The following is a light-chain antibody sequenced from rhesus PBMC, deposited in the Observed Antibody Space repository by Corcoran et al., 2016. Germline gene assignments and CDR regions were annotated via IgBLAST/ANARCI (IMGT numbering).Light chain of an antibody. J-gene: IGKJ4*01. V-gene: IGKV1-94*01. CDR1: QGINKE. Sequence: DIQMTQSPSSLSASLGDRVTATRRASQGINKELSWYQQKPGKAPPLLNYAASSLQTGVSSRFSGCGSVTDFTLTIRSLQPEDVAAYYCQQDYTTPLTIGGEAKVGLK. CDR2: AAS. CDR3: QQDYTTPLT.